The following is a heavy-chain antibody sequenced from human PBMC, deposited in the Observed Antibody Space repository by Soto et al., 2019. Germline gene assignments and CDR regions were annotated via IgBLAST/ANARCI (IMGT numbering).Heavy chain of an antibody. V-gene: IGHV3-74*01. Sequence: EVQLVESGGGLVQPGGSLRLSCRDSGFTFSGDWMHWVRQAPGKGLDWVSRIDPYDTGISYADSVKGRFTIFRANAKSTLYRQLISLRAEDTAVCYCTRATFGARDCWGQGTLVTVSS. CDR1: GFTFSGDW. D-gene: IGHD1-1*01. CDR3: TRATFGARDC. CDR2: IDPYDTGI. J-gene: IGHJ4*02.